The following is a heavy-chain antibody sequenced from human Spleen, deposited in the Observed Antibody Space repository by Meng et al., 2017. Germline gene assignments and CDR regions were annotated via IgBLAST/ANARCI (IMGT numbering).Heavy chain of an antibody. CDR1: GYTFTGYY. Sequence: SCKASGYTFTGYYMHWVRQAPGKGPEWVATIWSHGSNKYYADSLKGRFTISRDNSKNTLYLQMNSLRADDTAVYYCACLESSVFGDFDYWGQGTLVTVSS. CDR3: ACLESSVFGDFDY. V-gene: IGHV3-33*01. J-gene: IGHJ4*02. CDR2: IWSHGSNK. D-gene: IGHD3-3*01.